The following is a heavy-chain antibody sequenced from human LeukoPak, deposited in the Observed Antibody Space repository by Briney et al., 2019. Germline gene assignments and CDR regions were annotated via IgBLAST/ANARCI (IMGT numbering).Heavy chain of an antibody. CDR3: ARGGTFVSDY. Sequence: GGSLRLSCAASGFTFSTFWMSWVRQAPGKGLEWVANINQDGSEKYYVDSMKGRFTVSRDNARNSLYLQMDSLRAEDTAVYYCARGGTFVSDYWGQGTLVTVSS. CDR2: INQDGSEK. J-gene: IGHJ4*02. D-gene: IGHD1-1*01. CDR1: GFTFSTFW. V-gene: IGHV3-7*01.